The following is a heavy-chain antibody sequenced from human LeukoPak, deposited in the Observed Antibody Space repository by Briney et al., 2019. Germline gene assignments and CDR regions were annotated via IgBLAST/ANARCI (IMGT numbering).Heavy chain of an antibody. CDR1: GFTFSNAW. J-gene: IGHJ5*02. CDR3: AREEIRSWFDP. V-gene: IGHV4-4*02. Sequence: PGGSLRLSCAASGFTFSNAWMSWVRQAPGKGLEWIGSIYHSGTTFYNPSLKSRLTISVDTSKNQFSLKLSSVTAADTAVYYCAREEIRSWFDPWGQGTLVTVSS. D-gene: IGHD5-24*01. CDR2: IYHSGTT.